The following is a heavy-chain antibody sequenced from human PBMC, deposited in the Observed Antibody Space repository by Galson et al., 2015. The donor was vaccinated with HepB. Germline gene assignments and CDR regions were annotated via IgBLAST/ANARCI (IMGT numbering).Heavy chain of an antibody. V-gene: IGHV3-23*01. Sequence: SLRLSCAASGFTFSSYSMSWVRQAPGKGLEWVSAIRGSGGSTSYADSVKGRFTISRDNSKNTLYLQMSSLRAEDTAVYYCAKASGDCSTTSCPSFDYCVPRTLVTASP. D-gene: IGHD2-2*01. CDR1: GFTFSSYS. CDR2: IRGSGGST. CDR3: AKASGDCSTTSCPSFDY. J-gene: IGHJ4*02.